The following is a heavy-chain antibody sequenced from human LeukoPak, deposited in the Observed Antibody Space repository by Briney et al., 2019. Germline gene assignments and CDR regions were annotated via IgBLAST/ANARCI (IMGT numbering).Heavy chain of an antibody. CDR1: GFTFSSYA. CDR2: ISGSGGST. J-gene: IGHJ6*02. V-gene: IGHV3-23*01. CDR3: ARERYCSSTSCYMSGLDYYYYGMDV. Sequence: QTGGSLRLSCAASGFTFSSYAMSWVRQAPGKGLEWVSAISGSGGSTYYADSVKGRFTISRDNSKNTLYLQMNSLRAEDTAVYYCARERYCSSTSCYMSGLDYYYYGMDVWGQGTTVTVSS. D-gene: IGHD2-2*02.